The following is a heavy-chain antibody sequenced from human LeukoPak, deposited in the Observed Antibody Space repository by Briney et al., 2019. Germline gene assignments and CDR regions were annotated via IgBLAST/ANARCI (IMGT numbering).Heavy chain of an antibody. J-gene: IGHJ5*02. D-gene: IGHD3-3*01. CDR3: ARGQAYYDFWSGYGIWFDP. CDR1: GGSISISSYY. V-gene: IGHV4-39*01. Sequence: PSETLSLTCTVSGGSISISSYYWGWIRQPPGKGLEWIGSIYYSGSTYYNPSLKSRVTISVDTSKNQFSLKLSSVTAADTAVYYCARGQAYYDFWSGYGIWFDPWGQGTLVTVSS. CDR2: IYYSGST.